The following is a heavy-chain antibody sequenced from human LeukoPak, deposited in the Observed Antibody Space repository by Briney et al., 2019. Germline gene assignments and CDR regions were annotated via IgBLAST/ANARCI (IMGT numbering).Heavy chain of an antibody. Sequence: ASVEVSCKASGYTFTSYYMHWVRQAPGQGLEWMGIINPSGGSTSYAQKFQGRVTMTRDTSTSTVYMELSSLRSEDTAVYYCARDRRAAGTLDYWGQGTLVTVSS. CDR1: GYTFTSYY. CDR2: INPSGGST. CDR3: ARDRRAAGTLDY. V-gene: IGHV1-46*01. D-gene: IGHD6-13*01. J-gene: IGHJ4*02.